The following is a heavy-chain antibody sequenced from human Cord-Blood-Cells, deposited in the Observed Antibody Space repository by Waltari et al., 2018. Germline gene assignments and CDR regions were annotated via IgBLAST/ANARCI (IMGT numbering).Heavy chain of an antibody. D-gene: IGHD2-21*01. CDR2: ISGSGGST. CDR3: ARGSHIVVVIAIGEGYYFDY. J-gene: IGHJ4*02. V-gene: IGHV3-23*01. CDR1: GFTFSSYA. Sequence: EVQLLESGGGLVQPGGSLRLSCAASGFTFSSYAMTWVRQAPGKGLEWVSAISGSGGSTYYADSVKGRFTISRDNSKNTLYLQMNSLRAEDTAVYYCARGSHIVVVIAIGEGYYFDYWGQGTLVTVSS.